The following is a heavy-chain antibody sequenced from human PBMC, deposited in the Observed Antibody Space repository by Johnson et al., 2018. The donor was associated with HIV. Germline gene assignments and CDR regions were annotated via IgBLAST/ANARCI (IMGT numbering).Heavy chain of an antibody. CDR2: IKSKSDGGAT. CDR1: GFTFSSYA. D-gene: IGHD3-16*02. V-gene: IGHV3-15*01. Sequence: EVQLVESGGGVVQPGRSLRLSCAASGFTFSSYAMHWVRQAPGKGLEWVGRIKSKSDGGATVYAAPVKGRFTISRDDAKNTLYLQLNRLKTEDKAVSYCTSNWYYDHVWGTYRSDAFDIWGQGTMDTVSS. J-gene: IGHJ3*02. CDR3: TSNWYYDHVWGTYRSDAFDI.